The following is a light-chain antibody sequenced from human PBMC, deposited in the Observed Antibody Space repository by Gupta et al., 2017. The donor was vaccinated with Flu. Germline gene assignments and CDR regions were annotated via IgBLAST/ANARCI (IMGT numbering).Light chain of an antibody. J-gene: IGLJ3*02. Sequence: SSELTQPPSVSVSQGQTARITCSGDALPKKYAYWYQQKSGQAPVLIIYEDRKRPSGIPERFSGSSSGTMATLTISGAQVEDEADYYCYSTDTSGNHRVFGGGTNLTVL. CDR3: YSTDTSGNHRV. CDR2: EDR. CDR1: ALPKKY. V-gene: IGLV3-10*01.